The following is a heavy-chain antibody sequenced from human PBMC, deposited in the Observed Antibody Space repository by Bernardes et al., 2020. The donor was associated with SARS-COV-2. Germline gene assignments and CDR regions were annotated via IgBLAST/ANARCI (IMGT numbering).Heavy chain of an antibody. Sequence: GGSLSLSCVASVFTFSTFAIPCVRQSPAKALEWVALFSFHATTKYNTFSVKGRFTISRDNSKNTLFLQMNSLTPEDTAVYDCAREWEDYTSSLFDYWGQGSLVTVSS. D-gene: IGHD1-26*01. J-gene: IGHJ4*02. CDR3: AREWEDYTSSLFDY. CDR1: VFTFSTFA. CDR2: FSFHATTK. V-gene: IGHV3-30-3*01.